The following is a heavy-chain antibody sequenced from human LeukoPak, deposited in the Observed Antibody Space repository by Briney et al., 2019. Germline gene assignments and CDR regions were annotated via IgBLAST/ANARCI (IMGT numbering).Heavy chain of an antibody. CDR1: GYTFTGYY. Sequence: SVKVSCKASGYTFTGYYMHWVRQAPGQGLEWMGRIIPILGIANYAQKFQGRVTITADKSTSTAYMELSSLRSEDTAVYYCAGDRDYYDSSGFGDAFDIWGQGTMVTVSS. J-gene: IGHJ3*02. D-gene: IGHD3-22*01. V-gene: IGHV1-69*04. CDR3: AGDRDYYDSSGFGDAFDI. CDR2: IIPILGIA.